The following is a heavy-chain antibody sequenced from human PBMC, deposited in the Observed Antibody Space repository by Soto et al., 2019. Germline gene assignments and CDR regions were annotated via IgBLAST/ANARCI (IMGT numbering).Heavy chain of an antibody. CDR2: IYWDDDK. D-gene: IGHD3-16*01. V-gene: IGHV2-5*02. Sequence: QITLKESGPTLVKPTQTLTLTCTFSGFSLTTRGVGVGWIRQHPGKALECLALIYWDDDKRDRPSLQSRLSITKDTSKNQVVLTMTKVEPVDTATYYCAHIPNYYQYDWFDPWGQGTLVSVSS. CDR3: AHIPNYYQYDWFDP. CDR1: GFSLTTRGVG. J-gene: IGHJ5*02.